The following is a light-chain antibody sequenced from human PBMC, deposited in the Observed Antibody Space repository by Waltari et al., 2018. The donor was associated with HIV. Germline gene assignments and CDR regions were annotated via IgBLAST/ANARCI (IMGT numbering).Light chain of an antibody. J-gene: IGLJ2*01. V-gene: IGLV1-40*01. Sequence: QSVLTQPPSVSGAPGQRVTISCTGSSSNVGAGYDVHWYQQLPVTTPKLLIYGNDNRPSGVPDRGSDSKSGASASLAITGLQAEDEADYYCQSYDSSLVIFGGGTKLTVL. CDR2: GND. CDR1: SSNVGAGYD. CDR3: QSYDSSLVI.